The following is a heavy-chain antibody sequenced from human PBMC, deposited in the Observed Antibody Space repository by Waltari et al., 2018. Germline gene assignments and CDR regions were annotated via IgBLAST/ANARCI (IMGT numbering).Heavy chain of an antibody. CDR3: ATSSPLIWGSYNGWDV. J-gene: IGHJ6*02. V-gene: IGHV1-24*01. CDR1: GYTLNELS. D-gene: IGHD3-16*01. Sequence: QVQLVQSGAEVKKPGASVRVSCKLSGYTLNELSMVWVRQARGKGHEWVGGFDPKDGQTIYAEKFQGRVTMTEDTSTDTASMELSSLKSEDTAVYYCATSSPLIWGSYNGWDVWGQGTTVTVSS. CDR2: FDPKDGQT.